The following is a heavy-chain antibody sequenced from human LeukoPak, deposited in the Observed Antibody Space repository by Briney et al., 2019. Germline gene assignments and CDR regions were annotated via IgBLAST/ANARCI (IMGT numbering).Heavy chain of an antibody. CDR1: GGSISSSNW. J-gene: IGHJ5*02. V-gene: IGHV4-4*02. CDR2: IYHSGST. D-gene: IGHD3-10*01. Sequence: SETLSLTCAVSGGSISSSNWWSWVRQPPGKGLEWIGEIYHSGSTNYNPSLKSLVTISVDKSKHQFSLKLSSVTAADTAVYYCARDVRWFGEATYWFDPWGQGTLVTVSS. CDR3: ARDVRWFGEATYWFDP.